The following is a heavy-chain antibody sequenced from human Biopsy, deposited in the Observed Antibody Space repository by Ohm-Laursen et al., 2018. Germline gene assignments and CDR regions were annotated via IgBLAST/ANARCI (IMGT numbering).Heavy chain of an antibody. CDR2: IFNSANT. V-gene: IGHV4-31*01. J-gene: IGHJ5*02. CDR3: ARGDYFDSNGYFWFDP. Sequence: SQTLSLTCTVTDGSISNIINYWGWIRQRPGKGLEWIGYIFNSANTYYNPSLKNLITISGDTSKNQFSLKLNSVTAADTAVYYCARGDYFDSNGYFWFDPWGHGTLVTVSS. D-gene: IGHD3-22*01. CDR1: DGSISNIINY.